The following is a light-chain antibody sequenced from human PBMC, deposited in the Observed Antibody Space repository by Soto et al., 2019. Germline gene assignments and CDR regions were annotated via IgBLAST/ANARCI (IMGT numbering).Light chain of an antibody. CDR2: GAS. CDR1: QSLTSSF. J-gene: IGKJ4*01. Sequence: EILLTQSPGTLSLSPGDRATLSCRASQSLTSSFLAWYQQKPGQPTRLLIYGASIRATDIPDRFSGSGSGTEFTLTISRLEPDDFAVYFCQQYGRLPLSFGGGTKVEIK. V-gene: IGKV3-20*01. CDR3: QQYGRLPLS.